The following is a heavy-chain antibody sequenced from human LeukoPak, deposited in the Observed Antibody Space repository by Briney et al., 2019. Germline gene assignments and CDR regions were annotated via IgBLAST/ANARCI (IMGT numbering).Heavy chain of an antibody. D-gene: IGHD3-10*01. V-gene: IGHV1-69*04. CDR3: ARDVARPDYYGSGNFDY. Sequence: SVKESCKASEGTFSSYAISWVRQAPGQGLEWMGRIIPFLVIANYAQKFQGRVTITADKSTSTAYMELSSLRSEDTAVYYCARDVARPDYYGSGNFDYWGQGTLFTVSP. CDR1: EGTFSSYA. CDR2: IIPFLVIA. J-gene: IGHJ4*02.